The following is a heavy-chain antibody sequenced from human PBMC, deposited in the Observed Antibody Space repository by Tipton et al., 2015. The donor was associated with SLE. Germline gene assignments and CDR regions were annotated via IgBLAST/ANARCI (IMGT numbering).Heavy chain of an antibody. CDR1: GFSFSTYG. J-gene: IGHJ4*02. Sequence: SLRLSCAASGFSFSTYGMHWVRQGPGKGLEWVAVLWYDGKRKYYADSVKGRFTVSRDDSTNTLFLEMNRLRVEGTAVYFCARDDDTSSHYSIFKYWGQGTLVTVYS. CDR3: ARDDDTSSHYSIFKY. V-gene: IGHV3-33*02. D-gene: IGHD3-22*01. CDR2: LWYDGKRK.